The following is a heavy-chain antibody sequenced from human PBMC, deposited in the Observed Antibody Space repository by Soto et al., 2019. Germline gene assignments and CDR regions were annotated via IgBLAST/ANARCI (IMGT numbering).Heavy chain of an antibody. V-gene: IGHV5-51*01. CDR1: GYSFTSHW. Sequence: GESLKISCKGSGYSFTSHWIGWVRQMPGKGLEWMGIIYPGDSDTRYRPSFQGQVTISADKSISTAYLQWSSLKASDTAMYYCARADYYDGSGYRPFDHWGQGTLVTVSS. CDR2: IYPGDSDT. CDR3: ARADYYDGSGYRPFDH. J-gene: IGHJ4*02. D-gene: IGHD3-22*01.